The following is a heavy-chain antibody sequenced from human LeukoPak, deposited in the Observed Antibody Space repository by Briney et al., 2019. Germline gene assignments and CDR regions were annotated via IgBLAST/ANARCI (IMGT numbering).Heavy chain of an antibody. V-gene: IGHV3-30*01. Sequence: GGSLRLSCAASGFTFGSYALHWVRQAPGKGLEGVAVISDDGSTKYYAESVKGRFTISRDNSKNTLYLQMNSLRAEATAVYYCARARYSSGWIYYMDVWGKGTAVTVSS. CDR1: GFTFGSYA. J-gene: IGHJ6*03. CDR3: ARARYSSGWIYYMDV. CDR2: ISDDGSTK. D-gene: IGHD6-19*01.